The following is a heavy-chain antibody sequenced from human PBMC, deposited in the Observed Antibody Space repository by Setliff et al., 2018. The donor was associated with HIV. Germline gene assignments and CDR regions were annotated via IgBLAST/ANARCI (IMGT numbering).Heavy chain of an antibody. CDR3: ARIWFGELLYTYYFDY. CDR2: IYHSGST. J-gene: IGHJ4*02. V-gene: IGHV4-38-2*01. CDR1: GYSISSGYY. Sequence: PSETLSLTCADSGYSISSGYYWGWIRQPPGKGLEWIGSIYHSGSTYYNPSLKSRVTISVDTSKNQFSLKLSSVTAADTAVYYCARIWFGELLYTYYFDYWGQGTLVTVSS. D-gene: IGHD3-10*01.